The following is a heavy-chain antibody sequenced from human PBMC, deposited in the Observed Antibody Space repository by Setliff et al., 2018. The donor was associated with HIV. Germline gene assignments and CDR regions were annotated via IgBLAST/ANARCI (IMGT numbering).Heavy chain of an antibody. V-gene: IGHV3-74*01. CDR2: INSEGSST. J-gene: IGHJ3*01. CDR1: GFTFSSYG. D-gene: IGHD1-1*01. Sequence: GGSLRLSCAASGFTFSSYGMHWVRQAPGKGLVWVSRINSEGSSTRYADSVKGRFTISRDNANNFLYLQMDSLKTEDMALYYCAKGRPTTRDAFDVWGQGTMVTVSS. CDR3: AKGRPTTRDAFDV.